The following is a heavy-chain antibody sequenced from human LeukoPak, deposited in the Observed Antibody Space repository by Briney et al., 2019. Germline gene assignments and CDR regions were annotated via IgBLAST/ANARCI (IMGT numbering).Heavy chain of an antibody. CDR1: GFTFSSYA. D-gene: IGHD1-26*01. CDR3: AKDSEGATVDY. CDR2: ISGSGDNT. J-gene: IGHJ4*02. Sequence: GGSLRLSCAASGFTFSSYAMSWVRQAPGKGLEWVSSISGSGDNTYYADSVKDRFSISRDNSKTTVSLQMNSLRAEDTAVYYCAKDSEGATVDYWGQGTLVTVSS. V-gene: IGHV3-23*01.